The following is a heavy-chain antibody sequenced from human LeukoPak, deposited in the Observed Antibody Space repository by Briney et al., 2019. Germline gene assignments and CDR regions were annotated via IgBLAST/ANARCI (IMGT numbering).Heavy chain of an antibody. Sequence: SETLSLTCTVSGGSISSSYWSWVRQPDGPGLERVGRIYTSGSTNYNPSIKSRGTMALDTSKNQSSLWLSSVTAADTAVYSCARDGPPLYGSGTAFDYWGEGTILTVSS. D-gene: IGHD3-10*01. CDR1: GGSISSSY. CDR3: ARDGPPLYGSGTAFDY. CDR2: IYTSGST. J-gene: IGHJ4*02. V-gene: IGHV4-4*07.